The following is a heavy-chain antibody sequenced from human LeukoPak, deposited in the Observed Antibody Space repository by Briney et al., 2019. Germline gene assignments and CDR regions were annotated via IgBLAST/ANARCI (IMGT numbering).Heavy chain of an antibody. CDR3: ARVGTGDLRYFDL. CDR1: GGTFSSYA. CDR2: IIPIFGTA. D-gene: IGHD7-27*01. J-gene: IGHJ2*01. Sequence: ASVTVSCRASGGTFSSYAISWVRQAPGQGLEWMGGIIPIFGTANYAQKFQGRVTITADESKSTAYMELSSLRSEDTAVYYCARVGTGDLRYFDLWGRGTLVTVS. V-gene: IGHV1-69*13.